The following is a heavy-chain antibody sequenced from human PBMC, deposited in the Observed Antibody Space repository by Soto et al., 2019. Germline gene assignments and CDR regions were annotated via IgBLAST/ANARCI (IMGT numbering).Heavy chain of an antibody. CDR3: ARLTLSTDPHHTWFAP. Sequence: SETLSLTCTVSGGSIISNNYYWGWIRQPPGKGLEWIGNIYYSGSTFYNPSLKSRVTISVDTSKNQFSLKLSSVTAADTAVYYCARLTLSTDPHHTWFAPWGQGTLVTSSS. V-gene: IGHV4-39*01. D-gene: IGHD3-16*02. CDR1: GGSIISNNYY. J-gene: IGHJ5*02. CDR2: IYYSGST.